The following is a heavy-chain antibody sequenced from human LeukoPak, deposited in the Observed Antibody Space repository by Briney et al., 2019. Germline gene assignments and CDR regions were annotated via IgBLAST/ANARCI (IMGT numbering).Heavy chain of an antibody. D-gene: IGHD6-6*01. CDR2: IIPILGTA. CDR1: GGTFSSYT. CDR3: ARGGYSSSRPFDY. V-gene: IGHV1-69*08. Sequence: SVKVSCKASGGTFSSYTISWVRQAPGQGLEWMGRIIPILGTANYAQKFQGRVTITADKSTSTAYMELSSLRSEDTAVYYCARGGYSSSRPFDYWGQGTLVTVSS. J-gene: IGHJ4*02.